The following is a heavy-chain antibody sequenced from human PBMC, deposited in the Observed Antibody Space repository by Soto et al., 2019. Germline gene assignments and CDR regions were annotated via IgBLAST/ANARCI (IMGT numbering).Heavy chain of an antibody. Sequence: GGSLRLSCSASGFSFSTYDVHWVRQAPAKGLEFVAGISPNGAATYYADSVKGRSTISRDNSKNTLYLQMGSLTPDDTALYYSVKLTDYWGLGTLVTVSS. CDR1: GFSFSTYD. CDR3: VKLTDY. J-gene: IGHJ4*02. CDR2: ISPNGAAT. D-gene: IGHD3-9*01. V-gene: IGHV3-64D*06.